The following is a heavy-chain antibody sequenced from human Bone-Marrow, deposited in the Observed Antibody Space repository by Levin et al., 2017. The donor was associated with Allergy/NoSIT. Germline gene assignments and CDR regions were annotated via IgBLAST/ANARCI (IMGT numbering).Heavy chain of an antibody. CDR3: VRTERIAVAPIDY. CDR2: IFPDDSDT. Sequence: KSGESLKISCKVSGYKFTFYWIGWVRQMPGKGLEWMGFIFPDDSDTRYSPSFEGHITISADESINTAYLQWRSLKASDTATYYCVRTERIAVAPIDYWGQGTLVTVSS. J-gene: IGHJ4*02. V-gene: IGHV5-51*01. CDR1: GYKFTFYW. D-gene: IGHD6-19*01.